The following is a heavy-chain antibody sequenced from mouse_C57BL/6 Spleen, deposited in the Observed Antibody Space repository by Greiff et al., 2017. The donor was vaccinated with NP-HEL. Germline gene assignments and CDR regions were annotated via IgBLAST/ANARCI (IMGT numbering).Heavy chain of an antibody. V-gene: IGHV2-4*01. J-gene: IGHJ3*01. Sequence: VKVVESGPGLVQPSQSLSITCTVSGFSLTSYGVHWVRQPPGKGLEWLGVIWSGGSTDYNAAFISRLSISKDNSKSQVFFKMNSLQADDTAIYYCALYDYDGFAYWGQGTLVTVSA. D-gene: IGHD2-4*01. CDR3: ALYDYDGFAY. CDR1: GFSLTSYG. CDR2: IWSGGST.